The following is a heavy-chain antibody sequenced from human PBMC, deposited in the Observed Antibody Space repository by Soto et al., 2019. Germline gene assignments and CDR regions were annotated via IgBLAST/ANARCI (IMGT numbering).Heavy chain of an antibody. CDR1: GFTFSSYA. CDR3: AKGNSWSPALVLDI. J-gene: IGHJ3*02. V-gene: IGHV3-23*01. D-gene: IGHD1-7*01. Sequence: PGGSLRLSCAASGFTFSSYAMNWVRQAPGKGLEWVSAISGSGGSTYYADSVKGRFTISRDSSKNTLYLQMNSLRAEDTAVYYCAKGNSWSPALVLDIWGQGTMDTVSS. CDR2: ISGSGGST.